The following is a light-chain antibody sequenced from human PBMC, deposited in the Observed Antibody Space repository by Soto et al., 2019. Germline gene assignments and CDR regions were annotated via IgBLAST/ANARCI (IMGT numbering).Light chain of an antibody. V-gene: IGLV2-14*03. CDR2: DVS. CDR3: SSYTSNNTHV. Sequence: QSELAQPDSVSGSPGQSITISCTGNSSDVGGFNYVSWYQQYPGKAPKLLIYDVSNRPSGVSNRFSGSKSGNTASLTISGLQAEDEADYYCSSYTSNNTHVFGTGTKVTVL. CDR1: SSDVGGFNY. J-gene: IGLJ1*01.